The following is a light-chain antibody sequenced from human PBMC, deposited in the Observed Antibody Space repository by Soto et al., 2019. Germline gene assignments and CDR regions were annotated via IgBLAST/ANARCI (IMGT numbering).Light chain of an antibody. J-gene: IGKJ5*01. CDR1: QDISNY. CDR3: QQYDNLPFCVT. Sequence: DIQMTQSPSSLSASVGDRVTITCQASQDISNYLNWYQQKPGKAPKLLIYDASNLETGVPSRFSGSGSGTDFTFTISRLQHEDIATYYCQQYDNLPFCVTFGQGTRLEIK. CDR2: DAS. V-gene: IGKV1-33*01.